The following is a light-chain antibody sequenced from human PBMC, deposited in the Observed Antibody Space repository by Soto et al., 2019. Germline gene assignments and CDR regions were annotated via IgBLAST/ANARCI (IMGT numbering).Light chain of an antibody. CDR2: DVS. J-gene: IGLJ2*01. CDR1: SSDVGGYNY. Sequence: QSALTQPASVPGSPGQSITISCTGTSSDVGGYNYVSWYQQHPGKAPKLMIYDVSNRPSRVSNRFSGSKSGNTASLTISGHQDEDEADYYCSYYTSSSTLVVGGGTKLTAL. V-gene: IGLV2-14*01. CDR3: SYYTSSSTLV.